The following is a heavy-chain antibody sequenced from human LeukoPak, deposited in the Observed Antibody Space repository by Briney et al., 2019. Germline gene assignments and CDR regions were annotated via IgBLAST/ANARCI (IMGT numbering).Heavy chain of an antibody. CDR1: GGSMSSSSYY. V-gene: IGHV4-39*01. D-gene: IGHD6-13*01. CDR3: ARVLAAAGNNWFDP. Sequence: PSETLSLTCTVSGGSMSSSSYYWGWIRQPPGKGLEWIGSIYYSGSTYYNPSLKSRVTISVDTSKNQFSLKLSSVTAADTAVYYCARVLAAAGNNWFDPWGQGTLVTVSS. CDR2: IYYSGST. J-gene: IGHJ5*02.